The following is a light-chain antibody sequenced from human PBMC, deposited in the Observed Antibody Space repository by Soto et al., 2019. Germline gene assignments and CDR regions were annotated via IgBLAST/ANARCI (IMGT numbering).Light chain of an antibody. CDR1: SSDVGGYKY. J-gene: IGLJ1*01. V-gene: IGLV2-14*01. CDR3: SSYTSSRTYV. Sequence: QSVLTQPASVSGSPGQSITISCTGTSSDVGGYKYVSWYQQHPGKAPKLMIFEASNRPSGVSNRFSGSKSGNTASLIISGLQAEDEADYYCSSYTSSRTYVFGTGTKFTVL. CDR2: EAS.